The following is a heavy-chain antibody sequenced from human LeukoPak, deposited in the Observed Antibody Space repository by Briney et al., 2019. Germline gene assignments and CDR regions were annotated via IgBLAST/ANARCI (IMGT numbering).Heavy chain of an antibody. V-gene: IGHV4-61*01. CDR3: ARWYSSSWYEWFDP. J-gene: IGHJ5*02. CDR1: GGSISSSSYY. Sequence: PSETLSLTCTVSGGSISSSSYYWSWIRQPPGKGLEWIGYIYYSGSTNYNPSLKSRVTISVDTSKNQFSLKLSSVTAADTAGYYCARWYSSSWYEWFDPWGQGTLVTVSS. D-gene: IGHD6-13*01. CDR2: IYYSGST.